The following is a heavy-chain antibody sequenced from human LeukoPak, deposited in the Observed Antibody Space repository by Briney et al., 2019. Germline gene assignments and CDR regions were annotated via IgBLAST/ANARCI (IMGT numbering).Heavy chain of an antibody. D-gene: IGHD1-14*01. Sequence: SVKVSCKASGYTFTAYGFTWVRQAPGQGLEWMGWISTYSDNANYAQNLQGRVTMTTDTSTTTAYMELRSLRSDDTAVYYCARTTAWARTKFDYWGQGTLVTVSS. CDR2: ISTYSDNA. CDR3: ARTTAWARTKFDY. J-gene: IGHJ4*02. V-gene: IGHV1-18*01. CDR1: GYTFTAYG.